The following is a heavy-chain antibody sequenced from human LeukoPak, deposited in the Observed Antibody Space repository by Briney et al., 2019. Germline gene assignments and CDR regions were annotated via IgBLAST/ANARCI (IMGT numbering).Heavy chain of an antibody. Sequence: GASVKVSCKASGYTFTYYYIHWVRQAPGQGLEWMGWINPNSVGTNYAQKFQGRVTMTRDTSISTAYMESSRLPSDDTAVYYCARDACSGVSCYSAFGYWGQGTLVTVSS. J-gene: IGHJ4*02. CDR3: ARDACSGVSCYSAFGY. CDR2: INPNSVGT. V-gene: IGHV1-2*02. D-gene: IGHD2-15*01. CDR1: GYTFTYYY.